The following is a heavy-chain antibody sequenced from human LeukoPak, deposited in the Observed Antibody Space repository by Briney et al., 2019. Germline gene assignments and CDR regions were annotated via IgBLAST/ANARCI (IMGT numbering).Heavy chain of an antibody. CDR1: GFTFSNYW. V-gene: IGHV3-7*03. J-gene: IGHJ6*02. CDR3: ARTLRFFRFLDV. CDR2: IKPDGSET. Sequence: GGSLRLSCAASGFTFSNYWMSWVRQAPEKGLEWVANIKPDGSETYSVDSVKGRFTISRDNAKNSLYLQMNSLRAEDTAVYYCARTLRFFRFLDVWGQGTTDTVSS. D-gene: IGHD3-3*01.